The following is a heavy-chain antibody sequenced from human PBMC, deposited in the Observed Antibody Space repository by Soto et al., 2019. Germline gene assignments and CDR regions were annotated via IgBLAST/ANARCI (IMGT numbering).Heavy chain of an antibody. V-gene: IGHV1-69*01. CDR1: GGTFGSYA. D-gene: IGHD2-2*01. CDR3: PGSQGSSPTLEIYYYYYYGMDA. J-gene: IGHJ6*02. Sequence: QVQLVQSGAEVQKPGSSVKVSCKASGGTFGSYAISWVRQAPGQGLEWMGGIIPIPGTANYAQKFQGGVTIAADESTGTAYMDLTSLDSEDTAFYYGPGSQGSSPTLEIYYYYYYGMDAWAKGPRSPSP. CDR2: IIPIPGTA.